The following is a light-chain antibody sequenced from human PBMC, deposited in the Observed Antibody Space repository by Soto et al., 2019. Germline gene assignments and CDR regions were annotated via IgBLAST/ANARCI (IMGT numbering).Light chain of an antibody. CDR2: GVS. V-gene: IGLV2-14*01. J-gene: IGLJ1*01. CDR1: SSDVGGHNY. CDR3: SSHSISTTLDYV. Sequence: QSALTQPASVSGSPGQSITISCTGTSSDVGGHNYVSWYQQHPGKAPKLIISGVSNRPSGISNRFSGSRSGNTASLTISELQAEDEADYYCSSHSISTTLDYVFGTGTKVTVL.